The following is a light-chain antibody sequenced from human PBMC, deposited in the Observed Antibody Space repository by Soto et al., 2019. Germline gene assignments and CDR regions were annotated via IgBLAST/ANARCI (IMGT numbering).Light chain of an antibody. V-gene: IGKV1-39*01. Sequence: DIQMTQSPSSLSASVGDRVTVTCRASQSISNYLNWYQQKPGKAPKLLIYAASSLQSGVPSRFSGSGSGTDFTLTISSLQPEDFATYYCQQSYSSVMYTFGQGTKLEIK. CDR3: QQSYSSVMYT. CDR1: QSISNY. CDR2: AAS. J-gene: IGKJ2*01.